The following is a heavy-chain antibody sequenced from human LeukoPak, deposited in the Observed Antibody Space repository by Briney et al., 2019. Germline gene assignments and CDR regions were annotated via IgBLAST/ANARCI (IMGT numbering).Heavy chain of an antibody. CDR2: INPNSGGT. D-gene: IGHD3-3*01. CDR1: GHTFTGYY. Sequence: ASVKVSCKASGHTFTGYYMHWVRQAPGQGLEWMGWINPNSGGTNYAQKFQGRVTMTRDTYISTAYMELSRLRSDDTAVYYCARESRITIFGVVIIFAFDIWGQGTMVTVSS. CDR3: ARESRITIFGVVIIFAFDI. V-gene: IGHV1-2*02. J-gene: IGHJ3*02.